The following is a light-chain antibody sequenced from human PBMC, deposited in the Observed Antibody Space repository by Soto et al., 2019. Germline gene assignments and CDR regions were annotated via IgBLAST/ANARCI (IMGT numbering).Light chain of an antibody. CDR1: QSISSSY. V-gene: IGKV3-20*01. CDR3: QQYVNSLYT. CDR2: GSS. J-gene: IGKJ2*01. Sequence: EIVVTQSPGTLSLSPGERATLSCRASQSISSSYLAWYQQKPGQAPRLLIYGSSNRATGIPDRFSGSGSGTDLTLTISRLEPEDFAVYYCQQYVNSLYTFGPWTKLEIK.